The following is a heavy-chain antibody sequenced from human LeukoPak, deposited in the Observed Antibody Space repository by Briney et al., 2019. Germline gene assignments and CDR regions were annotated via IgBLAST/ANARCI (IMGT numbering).Heavy chain of an antibody. J-gene: IGHJ4*02. CDR1: GFSLSTSGVG. CDR2: IYWDDDK. CDR3: AHYSVAAALFDY. Sequence: SGPTLVNPSQTLRLTCSFSGFSLSTSGVGVGLIRQPPVKALECLALIYWDDDKRYSPSLKSRLTITKDTSKNQVVLTMTNMDPVDTATYYCAHYSVAAALFDYWGQGTLVTVSS. D-gene: IGHD6-13*01. V-gene: IGHV2-5*02.